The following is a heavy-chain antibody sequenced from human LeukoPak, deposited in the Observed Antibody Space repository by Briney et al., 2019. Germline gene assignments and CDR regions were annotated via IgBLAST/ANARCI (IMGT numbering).Heavy chain of an antibody. CDR1: GYTFTGHY. V-gene: IGHV1-2*02. CDR2: INPNSGGT. D-gene: IGHD1-26*01. Sequence: ASVKVSCKASGYTFTGHYMHWVRQAPGQGLEWMGWINPNSGGTNHAQKFRGRVTMTRDTSISTAYMELSRLRSDDTAVYYCARDSSPRELLRHFDYWGQGTLVTVSS. J-gene: IGHJ4*02. CDR3: ARDSSPRELLRHFDY.